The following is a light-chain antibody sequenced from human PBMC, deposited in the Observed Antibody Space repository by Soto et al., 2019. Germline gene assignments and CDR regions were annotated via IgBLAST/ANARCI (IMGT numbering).Light chain of an antibody. CDR1: SSNIGNNY. J-gene: IGLJ7*01. V-gene: IGLV1-51*01. CDR3: GTWDSRLSASHAV. Sequence: QSVLTQPPSVSAAPGQKVTISCSGSSSNIGNNYVSWYQQLPGTAPKLLIYDNNKRPSGIPDRFSGSKSGTSATLGITGLQTGDEADYYCGTWDSRLSASHAVFGGGTQLTVL. CDR2: DNN.